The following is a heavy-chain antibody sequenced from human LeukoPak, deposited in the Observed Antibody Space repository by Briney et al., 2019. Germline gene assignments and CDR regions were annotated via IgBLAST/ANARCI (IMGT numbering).Heavy chain of an antibody. Sequence: SETLSLTCAVYGGSFSDYYWTWIRQHPGKGLEWIGEINHSGSTNYNPSLKSRVTISLDTSKNQFSLNLNSVTAADTAVYYCAGGPWEEWFNYWGQGTLVTVSS. CDR1: GGSFSDYY. D-gene: IGHD1-26*01. V-gene: IGHV4-34*01. J-gene: IGHJ4*02. CDR3: AGGPWEEWFNY. CDR2: INHSGST.